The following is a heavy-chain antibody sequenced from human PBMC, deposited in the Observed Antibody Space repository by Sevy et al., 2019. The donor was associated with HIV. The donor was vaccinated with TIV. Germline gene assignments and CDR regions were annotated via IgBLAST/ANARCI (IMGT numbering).Heavy chain of an antibody. V-gene: IGHV3-33*01. CDR3: ARGGVVPAAMGPYYYGMDV. D-gene: IGHD2-2*01. Sequence: GESLKISCAASGFTFSSYGMHWVRQAPGKGLEWVAVIWYDGSNKYYADSVKGRFTISRDNSKNTLYLQMNSLRAEDTAVYYCARGGVVPAAMGPYYYGMDVWGQGTTVTVSS. J-gene: IGHJ6*02. CDR1: GFTFSSYG. CDR2: IWYDGSNK.